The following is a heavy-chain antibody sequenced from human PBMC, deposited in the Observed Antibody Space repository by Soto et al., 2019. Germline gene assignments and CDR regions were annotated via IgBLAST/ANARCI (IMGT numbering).Heavy chain of an antibody. CDR1: GGSINRGGYY. CDR3: ARGYRQSGYSSSWVFDY. J-gene: IGHJ4*02. Sequence: QVQLRESGPGLVKPSQTLSLTCTVSGGSINRGGYYWNWIRQHPGKGLEWIGYMYYSGSTYYNPFVKSPIIISADTSENHFSLKLSSVTAADTAVYFCARGYRQSGYSSSWVFDYWGQGTLVNVSS. V-gene: IGHV4-31*01. CDR2: MYYSGST. D-gene: IGHD6-13*01.